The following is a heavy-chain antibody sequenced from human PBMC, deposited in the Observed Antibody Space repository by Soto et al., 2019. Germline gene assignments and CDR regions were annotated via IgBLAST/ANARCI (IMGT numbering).Heavy chain of an antibody. CDR1: GFTFSSYA. CDR3: ARDLNWAFDH. D-gene: IGHD1-1*01. CDR2: ISYDGSNK. V-gene: IGHV3-30-3*01. J-gene: IGHJ5*02. Sequence: PGGSLRLSCAASGFTFSSYAMHWARQAPGKGLEWVAVISYDGSNKYYADSVKGRFTLSRDNAKNSLFLDMNSLTDEDTAVYYCARDLNWAFDHWGRGTLVTVSS.